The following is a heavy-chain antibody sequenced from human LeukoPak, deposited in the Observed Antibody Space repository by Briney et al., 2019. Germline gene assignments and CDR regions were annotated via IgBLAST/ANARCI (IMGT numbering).Heavy chain of an antibody. D-gene: IGHD3-3*01. CDR1: GFTFSSYS. J-gene: IGHJ4*02. Sequence: GGSLRLSCAASGFTFSSYSMNWVRQAPGKGLEWVSSISSSSSYIYYADSVKGRFTISRDNAKNSLYLQMNSLRAEDTAVYYCARETWSGYFKGFDYWGQGTLVTVSS. CDR2: ISSSSSYI. V-gene: IGHV3-21*01. CDR3: ARETWSGYFKGFDY.